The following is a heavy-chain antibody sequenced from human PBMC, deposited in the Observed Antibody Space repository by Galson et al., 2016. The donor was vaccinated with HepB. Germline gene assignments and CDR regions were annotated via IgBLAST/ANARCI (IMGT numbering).Heavy chain of an antibody. CDR3: ARDEGTVTTKPFYYGMGV. CDR2: IIPKFGTA. J-gene: IGHJ6*02. V-gene: IGHV1-69*13. CDR1: GDTFRSYA. Sequence: SVKVSCKASGDTFRSYAISWVRQAPEQGPEWMGGIIPKFGTANYAQKFQGRVTITADESTFTAYMELRSLRYEDTAVYYCARDEGTVTTKPFYYGMGVWGQGTTVTVTS. D-gene: IGHD4-11*01.